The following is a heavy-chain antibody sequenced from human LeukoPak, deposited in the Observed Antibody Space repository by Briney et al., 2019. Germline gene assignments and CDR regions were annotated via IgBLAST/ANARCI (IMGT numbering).Heavy chain of an antibody. CDR3: ATYSGYDALTPYFDY. V-gene: IGHV1-24*01. J-gene: IGHJ4*02. CDR1: GYTLTELS. Sequence: GASVKVSCKVSGYTLTELSMHWVRQAPGKGLEWMGGFDPEDGETIYAQKFQGRVTMTEDTSTDTAYMELSSLRSEDTAVYYCATYSGYDALTPYFDYWGQGTLVTVSS. CDR2: FDPEDGET. D-gene: IGHD5-12*01.